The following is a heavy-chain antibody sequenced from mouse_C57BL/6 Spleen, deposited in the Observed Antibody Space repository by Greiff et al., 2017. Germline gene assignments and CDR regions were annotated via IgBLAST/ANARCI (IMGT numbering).Heavy chain of an antibody. CDR3: ARSRDGYPFDY. D-gene: IGHD2-3*01. Sequence: QVQLKQPGAELVRPGSSVKLSCKASGYTFTSYWMDWVKQRPGQGLEWIGNIYPSDSETHYNQKFKDKATLTVDKSSSTAYMQLSSLTSEDSAVYYCARSRDGYPFDYWGQGTTLTVSS. CDR1: GYTFTSYW. CDR2: IYPSDSET. V-gene: IGHV1-61*01. J-gene: IGHJ2*01.